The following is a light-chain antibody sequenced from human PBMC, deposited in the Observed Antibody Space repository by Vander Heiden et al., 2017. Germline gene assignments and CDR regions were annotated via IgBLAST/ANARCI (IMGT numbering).Light chain of an antibody. Sequence: EIVMTQSPATLSVSPGERATLSCRASQSVSNRLAWYQQKPGQAPRLLIDDTSTRATGIPARFSGSGSGTEFTLTINSLEPEDFAVYYCQQLYTWPLTFGRGTKVAIK. CDR1: QSVSNR. CDR3: QQLYTWPLT. J-gene: IGKJ4*01. V-gene: IGKV3D-15*01. CDR2: DTS.